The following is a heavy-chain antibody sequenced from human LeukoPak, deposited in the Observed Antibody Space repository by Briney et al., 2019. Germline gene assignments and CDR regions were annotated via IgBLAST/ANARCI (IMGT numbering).Heavy chain of an antibody. Sequence: GGSLRLSCSASGFPFNTYAIHWVRQAPGKGLEYVAGISSNGDDTDFADSAKGRFTISRDNSKSTLFLQMNSLRAEDTAVYFCTRDSALLGVAFDLWGQGTVVTVSS. V-gene: IGHV3-64D*06. J-gene: IGHJ3*01. CDR3: TRDSALLGVAFDL. CDR2: ISSNGDDT. D-gene: IGHD2-15*01. CDR1: GFPFNTYA.